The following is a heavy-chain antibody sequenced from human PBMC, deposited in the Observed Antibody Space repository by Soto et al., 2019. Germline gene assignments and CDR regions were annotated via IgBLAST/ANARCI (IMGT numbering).Heavy chain of an antibody. CDR3: ARLQFGEGFDY. Sequence: SETLSLTCAVSGGSISGGGFSWSWIRQPPGKGLEWIGYILHTGGAQYNPSLKSRVSMSVDKSKNQFSLHLTSVTAADTAVYYCARLQFGEGFDYWGQGALVTVS. D-gene: IGHD3-10*01. V-gene: IGHV4-30-2*01. CDR2: ILHTGGA. CDR1: GGSISGGGFS. J-gene: IGHJ4*02.